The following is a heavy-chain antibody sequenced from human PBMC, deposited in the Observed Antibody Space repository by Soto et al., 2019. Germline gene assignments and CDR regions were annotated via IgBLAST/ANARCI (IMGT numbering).Heavy chain of an antibody. J-gene: IGHJ4*02. CDR1: DGSISTYF. V-gene: IGHV4-4*07. Sequence: SETLSLTCTVSDGSISTYFCNWIRQPAGKGLERIGRIDNSGNANYNPSLKSRVTMSADTSRNQFSLKLNSVTAADTAVYYCARGGQDFWSGPFDYWGQGALVTVSS. CDR3: ARGGQDFWSGPFDY. D-gene: IGHD3-3*01. CDR2: IDNSGNA.